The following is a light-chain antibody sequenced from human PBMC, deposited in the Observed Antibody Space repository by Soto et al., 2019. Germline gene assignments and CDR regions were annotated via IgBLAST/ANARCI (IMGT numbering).Light chain of an antibody. V-gene: IGKV3-20*01. J-gene: IGKJ2*01. CDR2: GAS. CDR1: QSVSSSF. CDR3: QQYCSSPHT. Sequence: EIVLTQSPGTLSLSPGERATLSCRASQSVSSSFLSWYQKKPGPAPRLLIYGASSRATGIPERFSGSGSGTDFTLTISSLEPEDFSVYYCQQYCSSPHTFGQGTKLEIK.